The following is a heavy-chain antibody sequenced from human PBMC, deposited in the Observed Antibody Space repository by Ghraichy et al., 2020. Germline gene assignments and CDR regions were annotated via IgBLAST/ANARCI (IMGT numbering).Heavy chain of an antibody. CDR3: ARTTERVHYDYWSGPNYFDY. V-gene: IGHV4-39*01. D-gene: IGHD3-3*01. CDR2: TYYSGST. Sequence: SETLSLSCTVSGGSISDRYYWGWIRQPPGKGLEWIGITYYSGSTYYTPSHKSRIAISIDRSRNQFSLTLASVTAADTAVYYCARTTERVHYDYWSGPNYFDYWGQGTLVTVSS. CDR1: GGSISDRYY. J-gene: IGHJ4*02.